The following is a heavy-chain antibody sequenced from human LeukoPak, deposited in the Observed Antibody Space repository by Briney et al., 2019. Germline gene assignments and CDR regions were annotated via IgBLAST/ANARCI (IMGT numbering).Heavy chain of an antibody. CDR3: ARERQLERLAFGKEGSAFDY. Sequence: GGSLRLSCAASGITFNSYTMNWVRQAPGKGLEWVSSISSSCSYIYYAASVKGRFTISRDHAKNSLYLQMNRLRAEDTAVYYCARERQLERLAFGKEGSAFDYWGQGTLVTVSS. D-gene: IGHD1-1*01. CDR2: ISSSCSYI. J-gene: IGHJ4*02. CDR1: GITFNSYT. V-gene: IGHV3-21*01.